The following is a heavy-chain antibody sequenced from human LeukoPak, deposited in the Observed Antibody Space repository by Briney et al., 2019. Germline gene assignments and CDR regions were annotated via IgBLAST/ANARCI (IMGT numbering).Heavy chain of an antibody. D-gene: IGHD3-3*01. V-gene: IGHV4-39*07. CDR2: INHSGST. CDR3: ARRAVRAWLLFN. Sequence: KTSETLSLTCTVSGGSISSGSYYWSWIRQPPGKGLEWIGEINHSGSTNYNPSLKSRVTISVDTSKNQFSLKLSSVTAADTAVYYCARRAVRAWLLFNWGQGTLVTVSS. J-gene: IGHJ4*02. CDR1: GGSISSGSYY.